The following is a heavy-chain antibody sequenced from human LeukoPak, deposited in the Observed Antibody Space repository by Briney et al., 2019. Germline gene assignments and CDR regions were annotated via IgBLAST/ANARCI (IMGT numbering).Heavy chain of an antibody. CDR3: TRGNYYDSSGAYYFGY. Sequence: PGGSLRLSCTASGFTFGDYGMSWVRQAPGKGLEWVGFIRSKAYGGTTEYAASVKGRFTISRDDSKSIAYLQMNSLKTEDTAVYYCTRGNYYDSSGAYYFGYWGQGTLVTVSS. V-gene: IGHV3-49*04. CDR2: IRSKAYGGTT. CDR1: GFTFGDYG. J-gene: IGHJ4*02. D-gene: IGHD3-22*01.